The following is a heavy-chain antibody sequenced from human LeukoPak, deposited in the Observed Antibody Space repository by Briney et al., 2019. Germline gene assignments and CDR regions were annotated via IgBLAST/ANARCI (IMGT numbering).Heavy chain of an antibody. CDR2: IKQDGSEK. D-gene: IGHD4-11*01. CDR1: GFTFSSYW. V-gene: IGHV3-7*01. CDR3: ARDTVTIYYYYMDV. Sequence: GGSLRLSCAASGFTFSSYWMSWVRRAPGKGPEWVANIKQDGSEKYYVDSVKGRFTISRDNAKNSLYLQMNSLRAEDTAVYYCARDTVTIYYYYMDVWGKGTTVTVSS. J-gene: IGHJ6*03.